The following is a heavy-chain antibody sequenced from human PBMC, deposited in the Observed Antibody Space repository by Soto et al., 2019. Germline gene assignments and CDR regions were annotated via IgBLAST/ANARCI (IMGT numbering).Heavy chain of an antibody. Sequence: PGGSLRLSCAASGFTFSSYGMHWVRQAPGKGPEWVAVISYDGSNKYYADSVKGRFTISRDNSKNTLYLQMNSLRAEDTAVYYCAKDRVGATTVGLDYYYGMDVWGQGTTVTVSS. J-gene: IGHJ6*02. CDR2: ISYDGSNK. V-gene: IGHV3-30*18. CDR3: AKDRVGATTVGLDYYYGMDV. CDR1: GFTFSSYG. D-gene: IGHD1-26*01.